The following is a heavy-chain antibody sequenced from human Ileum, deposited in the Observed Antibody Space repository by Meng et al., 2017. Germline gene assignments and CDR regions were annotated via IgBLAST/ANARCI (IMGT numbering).Heavy chain of an antibody. D-gene: IGHD5-24*01. CDR3: ARGGSRWLQS. Sequence: QVPIQQGCAGLLKPSESLSRPCPGQGGSFNGYYWRWIRQPPGRGLECIGEIYPSGSTNYNPSLKSRVTISVDTSKNQFSLKLSSVTAADTAVYYCARGGSRWLQSWGQGTLVTVSS. CDR2: IYPSGST. V-gene: IGHV4-34*01. J-gene: IGHJ5*02. CDR1: GGSFNGYY.